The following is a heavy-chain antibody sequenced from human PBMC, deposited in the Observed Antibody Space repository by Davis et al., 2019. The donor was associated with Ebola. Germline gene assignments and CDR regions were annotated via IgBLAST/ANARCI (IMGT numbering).Heavy chain of an antibody. CDR3: ARDLSTIFGGGWFDP. CDR2: IIHSGTT. Sequence: GSLRLSCAVYGGSFSGYYWSWIRQPPGKGLEWIGEIIHSGTTNYSPSLKSRVTISVDTSKNQFSLKLSSVTAADTAVYYCARDLSTIFGGGWFDPWCQGTLVTVSS. CDR1: GGSFSGYY. J-gene: IGHJ5*02. V-gene: IGHV4-34*12. D-gene: IGHD3-3*01.